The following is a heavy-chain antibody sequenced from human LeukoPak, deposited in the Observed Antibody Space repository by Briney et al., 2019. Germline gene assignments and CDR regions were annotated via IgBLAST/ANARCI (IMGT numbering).Heavy chain of an antibody. CDR2: VNHSGST. Sequence: SETLSLTCAVYGGSFSGYYWSWIRQPPGKGLEWIGEVNHSGSTNYNPSLKSRVTISVDTSKNQFSLKLSSVTAADTAVYYCARAWGPMVRGVIHYFDYWGPGTLVTVSS. J-gene: IGHJ4*02. V-gene: IGHV4-34*01. CDR3: ARAWGPMVRGVIHYFDY. D-gene: IGHD3-10*01. CDR1: GGSFSGYY.